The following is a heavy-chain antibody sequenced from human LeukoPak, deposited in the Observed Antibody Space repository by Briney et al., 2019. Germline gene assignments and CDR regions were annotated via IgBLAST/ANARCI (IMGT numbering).Heavy chain of an antibody. CDR1: GITLSNYG. J-gene: IGHJ4*02. CDR3: AKRGVVIRGVIIIGFHKEAYYFDC. Sequence: GGSLRLSCVVSGITLSNYGMRWVRQAPGKGLEGVSGISERGGSTNYADSVKGRFIISRDNSKNTMYLQMNSVRAEDTAVYFCAKRGVVIRGVIIIGFHKEAYYFDCWGQGILVTVSS. D-gene: IGHD3-10*01. V-gene: IGHV3-23*01. CDR2: ISERGGST.